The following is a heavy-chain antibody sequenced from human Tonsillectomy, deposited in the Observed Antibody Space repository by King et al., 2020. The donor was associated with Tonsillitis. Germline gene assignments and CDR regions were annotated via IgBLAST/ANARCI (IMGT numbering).Heavy chain of an antibody. CDR3: ARKPRRSLRSEALWLDY. CDR1: GFTFSSYG. D-gene: IGHD2-21*01. J-gene: IGHJ4*02. CDR2: ISYDGSNK. Sequence: VQLVESGGGVVQPGRSLRLSCAASGFTFSSYGMHWVRQAPGKGLEWVAVISYDGSNKYYADSVKGRFTISRDNSKNTLYLQMNSLRAEDTSVYYCARKPRRSLRSEALWLDYWGQGTLVTVSS. V-gene: IGHV3-30*03.